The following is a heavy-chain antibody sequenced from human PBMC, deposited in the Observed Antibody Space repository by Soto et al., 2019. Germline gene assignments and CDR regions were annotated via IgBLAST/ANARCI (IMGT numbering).Heavy chain of an antibody. Sequence: PSETLSLTCTVSGGSISSYYWSWIRQPPGKGLEWIGYIYYSGSTNYNPSLKSRVTISVDTSKNQFSLKLTSVTAADTAVYYCARHGAIYSNSWYDFDYWGQGTLVTVSS. D-gene: IGHD5-18*01. J-gene: IGHJ4*02. V-gene: IGHV4-59*08. CDR3: ARHGAIYSNSWYDFDY. CDR1: GGSISSYY. CDR2: IYYSGST.